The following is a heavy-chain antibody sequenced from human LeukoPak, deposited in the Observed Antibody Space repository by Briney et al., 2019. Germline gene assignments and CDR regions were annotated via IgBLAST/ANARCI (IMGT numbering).Heavy chain of an antibody. CDR3: ARSIAAQGTWFDP. D-gene: IGHD6-6*01. V-gene: IGHV1-69*02. J-gene: IGHJ5*02. CDR2: IIPILGIA. Sequence: GASVKVSCEASGGTFSSYTISWVRQAPGQGLEWMGRIIPILGIANYAQKFQGTVTITADKSTSTAYMELSSLRSEDTAVYYCARSIAAQGTWFDPWGQGTLVTVSS. CDR1: GGTFSSYT.